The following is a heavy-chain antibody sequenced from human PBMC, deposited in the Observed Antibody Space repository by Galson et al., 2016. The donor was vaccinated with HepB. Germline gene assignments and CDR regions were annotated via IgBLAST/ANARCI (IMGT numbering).Heavy chain of an antibody. CDR2: ITPILGTA. Sequence: SVKVSCKASGGTFRNYIIDWIRQAPGQGLDWMGGITPILGTANYAQKFQGRVTIVADESRSTFYMELSSLRPEDTAVYYCARVVVAPGAQIGLNWFDPWGQGTLVTVSS. V-gene: IGHV1-69*13. CDR3: ARVVVAPGAQIGLNWFDP. J-gene: IGHJ5*02. D-gene: IGHD2-2*01. CDR1: GGTFRNYI.